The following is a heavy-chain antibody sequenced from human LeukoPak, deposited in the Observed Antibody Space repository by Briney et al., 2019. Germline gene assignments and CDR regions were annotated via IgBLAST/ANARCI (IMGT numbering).Heavy chain of an antibody. J-gene: IGHJ4*02. Sequence: GGSLRLSCAASGFTFSSYSMNWVRQAPGKGLEWISYITTSGGAKNYADSVKGRFTISRDNFKNTLYLQMNSLRAEDTAVYYCAKDSPYGGSFYYIDYWGQGILVTVSS. D-gene: IGHD2/OR15-2a*01. V-gene: IGHV3-48*01. CDR1: GFTFSSYS. CDR2: ITTSGGAK. CDR3: AKDSPYGGSFYYIDY.